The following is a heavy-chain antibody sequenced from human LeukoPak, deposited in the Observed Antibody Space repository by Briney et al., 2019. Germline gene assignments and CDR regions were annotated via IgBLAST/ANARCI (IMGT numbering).Heavy chain of an antibody. Sequence: SETLSLTCTVSGGSISSGGYYWSWIRQHPGKGLEWIGYIYYSGSTYYNPTLKSRVTISVDTSKNQFSLKLSSVTAADTAVYYCARGRLLLSGYFDYWGQGTLVTVSS. CDR1: GGSISSGGYY. D-gene: IGHD3-22*01. J-gene: IGHJ4*02. V-gene: IGHV4-31*03. CDR3: ARGRLLLSGYFDY. CDR2: IYYSGST.